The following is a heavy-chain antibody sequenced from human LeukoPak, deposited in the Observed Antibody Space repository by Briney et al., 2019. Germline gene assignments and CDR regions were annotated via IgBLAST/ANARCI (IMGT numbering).Heavy chain of an antibody. V-gene: IGHV3-7*01. CDR1: GFTFSTYW. CDR3: AKDRLVLGLPQDP. Sequence: GGSLRLSCTASGFTFSTYWMTWVRQAPGKGLEWVANIKQDGSEENYVDSVKGRFTISRDNSKNTLYLQMNSLRAEDTAVYYCAKDRLVLGLPQDPWGQGTLVTVSS. J-gene: IGHJ4*02. CDR2: IKQDGSEE. D-gene: IGHD2-15*01.